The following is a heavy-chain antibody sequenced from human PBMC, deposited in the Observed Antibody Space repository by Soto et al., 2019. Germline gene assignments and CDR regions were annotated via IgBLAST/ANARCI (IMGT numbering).Heavy chain of an antibody. D-gene: IGHD3-22*01. J-gene: IGHJ4*02. V-gene: IGHV4-34*01. CDR1: GGSFSGYY. CDR3: ARGEIVVITEPPYYFDY. CDR2: INHSGST. Sequence: ETLSLTCAVYGGSFSGYYWSWIRQPPGKGLEWIGEINHSGSTNYNPSLKSRVTISVDTSKNQFSLKLSSVTAADTAVYYCARGEIVVITEPPYYFDYWGQGTLVTVSS.